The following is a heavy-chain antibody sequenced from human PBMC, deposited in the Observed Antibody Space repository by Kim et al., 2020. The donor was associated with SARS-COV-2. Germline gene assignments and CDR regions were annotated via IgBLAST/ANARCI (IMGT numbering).Heavy chain of an antibody. D-gene: IGHD5-12*01. CDR3: AKSGIPYVDIHYYYGMDV. CDR1: GFTFDDYA. V-gene: IGHV3-9*01. J-gene: IGHJ6*02. Sequence: GGSLRLSCAASGFTFDDYAMHWVRQAPGKGLEWVSGISWNSGSIGYADSVKGRFTISRDNAKNSLYLQMNSLRAEDTALYYCAKSGIPYVDIHYYYGMDVWGQGTTVTVSS. CDR2: ISWNSGSI.